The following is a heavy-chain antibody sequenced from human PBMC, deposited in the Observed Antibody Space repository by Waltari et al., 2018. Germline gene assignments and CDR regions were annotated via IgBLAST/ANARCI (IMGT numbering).Heavy chain of an antibody. D-gene: IGHD2-15*01. V-gene: IGHV4-4*02. CDR2: VLSTGKT. Sequence: QLPLQESGPGLVQPSGTLSLSCAVSGDSVTSPNWWSWVRQSPQRGLEWIGQVLSTGKTNYSPSFASRVTMSLDASNNQFSLKVTSATAADTAVYYCARDRGRGLYLDAWGPGTLVTVSP. CDR3: ARDRGRGLYLDA. J-gene: IGHJ5*02. CDR1: GDSVTSPNW.